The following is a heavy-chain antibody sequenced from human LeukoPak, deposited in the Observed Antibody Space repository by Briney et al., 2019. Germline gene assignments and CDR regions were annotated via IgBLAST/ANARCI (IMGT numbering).Heavy chain of an antibody. CDR1: GFTFSTYG. CDR3: AKDHVTWGNRYFDH. J-gene: IGHJ4*02. CDR2: IGHDGAKI. Sequence: GGSLRLSCAASGFTFSTYGMQWVRQAPGKGLEWVAFIGHDGAKIYYADSVQGRFTISRDNSKNTLYLEMNSLSGEDTALYYCAKDHVTWGNRYFDHWGQGTLGTVSS. D-gene: IGHD3-16*01. V-gene: IGHV3-30*02.